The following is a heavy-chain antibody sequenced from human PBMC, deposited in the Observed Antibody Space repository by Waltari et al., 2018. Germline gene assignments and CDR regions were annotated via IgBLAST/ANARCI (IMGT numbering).Heavy chain of an antibody. CDR3: ARDFQTGNFFVS. D-gene: IGHD3-9*01. J-gene: IGHJ4*02. V-gene: IGHV1-2*02. CDR1: GYTSSGSL. Sequence: QVQLVQSGAAVKEPGASVKVSCRASGYTSSGSLLHWVRQAPGQGLEWMGWINLDRDDTKYGQKFRGRVTVTGDSSITTAYMELRGLRSDDSAMYYCARDFQTGNFFVSWGQGTLVTVSS. CDR2: INLDRDDT.